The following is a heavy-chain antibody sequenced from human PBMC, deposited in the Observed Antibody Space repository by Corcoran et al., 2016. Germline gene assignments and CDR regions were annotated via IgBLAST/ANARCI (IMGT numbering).Heavy chain of an antibody. CDR2: IKTKADGGTT. J-gene: IGHJ4*02. CDR1: GFTFSDSW. CDR3: TRDYGDYLG. Sequence: EVQLVESGGDLVKPGGSLRLSCAASGFTFSDSWMNWVRQAPGKGLEWVGRIKTKADGGTTDYAAPVKGIFTISRDDSKTMLYLQMSSLRTEDTAIYYCTRDYGDYLGWGQGTLVTVSS. D-gene: IGHD4-17*01. V-gene: IGHV3-15*07.